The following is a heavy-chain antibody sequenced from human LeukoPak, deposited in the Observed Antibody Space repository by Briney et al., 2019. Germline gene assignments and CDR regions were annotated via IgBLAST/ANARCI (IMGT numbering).Heavy chain of an antibody. Sequence: SETLSLTCVVSGGSISRGGYSWSWIRQPPGKALEWIGHIYHSGATYYSPSLKSRVTMSVDRSMNEFSLKLTSVTAADTAVYYCASSNYFDSSTYRFDYWGQGTLVTVSS. CDR2: IYHSGAT. J-gene: IGHJ4*02. CDR3: ASSNYFDSSTYRFDY. CDR1: GGSISRGGYS. D-gene: IGHD3-22*01. V-gene: IGHV4-30-2*01.